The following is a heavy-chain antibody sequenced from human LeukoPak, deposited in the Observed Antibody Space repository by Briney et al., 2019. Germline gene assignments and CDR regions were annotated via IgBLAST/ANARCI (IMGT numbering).Heavy chain of an antibody. J-gene: IGHJ6*03. CDR1: GYTFTSYY. V-gene: IGHV1-2*02. CDR3: ARGLRNYYYYYMDV. CDR2: INPNSGGT. Sequence: ASVKVSCKASGYTFTSYYMHWVRQAPGQGLEWMGWINPNSGGTNYAQKFQGRVTMTRDTSISTAYMELSRLRSDDTAVYYCARGLRNYYYYYMDVWGKGTTVTVSS.